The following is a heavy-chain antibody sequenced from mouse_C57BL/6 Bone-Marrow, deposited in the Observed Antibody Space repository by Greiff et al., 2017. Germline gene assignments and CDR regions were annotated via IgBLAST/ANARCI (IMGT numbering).Heavy chain of an antibody. CDR3: ARWQLRPLFDY. Sequence: QVQLQQPGAELVRPGTSVKLSCKASGYTFTSYWMHWVKQRPGQGLEWIGVIDPSDSYTNYNQKFQGKATLTVDTPSSTAYMQLSSLTSEDSAVDYCARWQLRPLFDYWGQGTTLTVAS. D-gene: IGHD3-2*02. V-gene: IGHV1-59*01. CDR2: IDPSDSYT. CDR1: GYTFTSYW. J-gene: IGHJ2*01.